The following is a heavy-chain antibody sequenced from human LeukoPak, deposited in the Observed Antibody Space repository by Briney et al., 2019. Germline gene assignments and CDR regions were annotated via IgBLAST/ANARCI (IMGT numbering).Heavy chain of an antibody. D-gene: IGHD4-17*01. CDR1: GGSISSCY. J-gene: IGHJ4*02. CDR2: IYHTGST. V-gene: IGHV4-59*08. CDR3: ARHPDYSDQLFDY. Sequence: SETLSLTCTVSGGSISSCYWSWIRQSPGKGLEWIGYIYHTGSTYYDPSLKSRVTISVGTSKNQFSLKLSSVTAADTAVYYSARHPDYSDQLFDYWGQGTLVTVPS.